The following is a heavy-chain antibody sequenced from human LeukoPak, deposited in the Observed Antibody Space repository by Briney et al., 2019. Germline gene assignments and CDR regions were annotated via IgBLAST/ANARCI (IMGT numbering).Heavy chain of an antibody. V-gene: IGHV3-23*01. CDR1: GFTFNRYA. CDR3: AKQDPSSSGWYP. CDR2: ISDSGGST. Sequence: GGSLRLSCAASGFTFNRYAMSWVRQVPGKGLEWVSAISDSGGSTYYTDSVKGRFTISRDNFRNTLYLQMNSLRAEDTAVYYCAKQDPSSSGWYPWGQGTLVTVSS. D-gene: IGHD6-19*01. J-gene: IGHJ5*02.